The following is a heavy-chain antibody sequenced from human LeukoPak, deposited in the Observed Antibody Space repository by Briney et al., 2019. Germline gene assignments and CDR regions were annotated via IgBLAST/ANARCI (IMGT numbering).Heavy chain of an antibody. Sequence: EPSETLSLTCTVSGGSISSYYWSWIRQPAGKGLEWIGRIYTSGSTNYNPSLKSRVTMSVDTSKNQFSLKLSPVTAADTAVYYCARLSGSSWYDYYYYYMDVWGKGTTVTVSS. CDR1: GGSISSYY. V-gene: IGHV4-4*07. J-gene: IGHJ6*03. CDR2: IYTSGST. D-gene: IGHD6-13*01. CDR3: ARLSGSSWYDYYYYYMDV.